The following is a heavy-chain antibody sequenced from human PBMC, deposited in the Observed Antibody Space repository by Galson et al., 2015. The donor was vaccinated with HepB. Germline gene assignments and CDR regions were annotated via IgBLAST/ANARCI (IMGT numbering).Heavy chain of an antibody. V-gene: IGHV3-21*01. D-gene: IGHD6-19*01. CDR3: ARAGERYSSAWFRFDF. Sequence: SLRLSCAASEFTFKYYSMNWVRQAPGKGLEWVASISGRSSYIYYADSVRGRFTISRDNAENSLYLQMNSLRDEDTAVYYCARAGERYSSAWFRFDFWGPGTLVTVSS. CDR2: ISGRSSYI. J-gene: IGHJ4*02. CDR1: EFTFKYYS.